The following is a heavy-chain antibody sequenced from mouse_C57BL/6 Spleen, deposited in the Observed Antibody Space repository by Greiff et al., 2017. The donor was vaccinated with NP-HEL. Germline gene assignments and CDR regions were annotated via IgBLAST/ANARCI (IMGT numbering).Heavy chain of an antibody. D-gene: IGHD1-3*01. CDR3: ARFNLDYAMDY. CDR2: ISSGSSTI. V-gene: IGHV5-17*01. Sequence: EVKLMESGGGLVKPGGSLKLSCAASGFTFSDYGMHWVRQAPEKGLEWVAYISSGSSTIYYADTVKGRFTISRDNAKNTLFLQMTSLRSEDTAMYYCARFNLDYAMDYWGQGTSVTVSS. J-gene: IGHJ4*01. CDR1: GFTFSDYG.